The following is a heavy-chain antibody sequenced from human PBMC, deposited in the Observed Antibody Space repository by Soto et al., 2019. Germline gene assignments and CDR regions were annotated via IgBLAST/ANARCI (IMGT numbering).Heavy chain of an antibody. Sequence: SQTLTLTCAISGDSVSSNSAAWTWIRQSPSRGLEWLGRTYYRSKWNNDYAVSVKSRITINPDTSKNQFSLQLNSVTPEDTAVYYCARGGGSTFDCWGQGTLVTVSS. CDR2: TYYRSKWNN. CDR1: GDSVSSNSAA. D-gene: IGHD3-16*01. V-gene: IGHV6-1*01. CDR3: ARGGGSTFDC. J-gene: IGHJ4*02.